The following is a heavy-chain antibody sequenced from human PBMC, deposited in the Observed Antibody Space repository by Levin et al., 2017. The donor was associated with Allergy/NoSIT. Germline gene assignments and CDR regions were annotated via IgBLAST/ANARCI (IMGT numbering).Heavy chain of an antibody. Sequence: GESLKISCKGSGYSFTSYWIGWVRQMPGKGLEWMGIIYPGDSDTRYSPSFQGQVTISADKSISTAYLQWSSLKASDTAMYYCARLSASGDIRPALQIMDVWGQGTTVTVSS. CDR1: GYSFTSYW. J-gene: IGHJ6*02. CDR3: ARLSASGDIRPALQIMDV. D-gene: IGHD3-16*02. CDR2: IYPGDSDT. V-gene: IGHV5-51*01.